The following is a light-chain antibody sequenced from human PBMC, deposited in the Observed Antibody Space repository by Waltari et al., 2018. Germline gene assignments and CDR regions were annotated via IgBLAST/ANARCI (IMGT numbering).Light chain of an antibody. CDR3: LISYSGVGV. Sequence: QAVVTQAPSLTVSPGGTVHPTCGSSAGAVNRCLYPYWFQQKPGQTPRTLIYDTSNKHSWTPARFSGSLLGGKAALTLSGAQPEDEAEYYCLISYSGVGVFGGGTKLTVL. CDR1: AGAVNRCLY. CDR2: DTS. V-gene: IGLV7-46*01. J-gene: IGLJ3*02.